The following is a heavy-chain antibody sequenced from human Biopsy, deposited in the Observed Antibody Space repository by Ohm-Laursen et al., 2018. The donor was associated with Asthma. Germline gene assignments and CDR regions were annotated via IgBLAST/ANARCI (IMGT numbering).Heavy chain of an antibody. Sequence: SLRLSCAASVFTFSDYAIHWVRQSPGKGLQWVAVMSYDGKDTFYADSVNGRFTISRDNSKNTLSLQMNSLTAEDTAVYYFAREVVAVPHIEDWGQGTLVTVSS. J-gene: IGHJ4*02. CDR2: MSYDGKDT. CDR1: VFTFSDYA. V-gene: IGHV3-30*04. D-gene: IGHD6-19*01. CDR3: AREVVAVPHIED.